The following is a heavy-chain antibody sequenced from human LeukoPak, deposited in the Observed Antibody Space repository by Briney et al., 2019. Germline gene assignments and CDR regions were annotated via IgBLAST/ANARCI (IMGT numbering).Heavy chain of an antibody. V-gene: IGHV3-21*01. CDR3: ARVLYHGSGSFDY. D-gene: IGHD3-10*01. J-gene: IGHJ4*02. CDR2: VSTGSNYI. Sequence: GGSLRLSCAGSGFTFSDYSMNWVRQTPGKGLEWVSSVSTGSNYIYYADSVKGRFTISRDNDKNSLYLQMNSLRVEDTAVYYCARVLYHGSGSFDYWGQGTLVTVSS. CDR1: GFTFSDYS.